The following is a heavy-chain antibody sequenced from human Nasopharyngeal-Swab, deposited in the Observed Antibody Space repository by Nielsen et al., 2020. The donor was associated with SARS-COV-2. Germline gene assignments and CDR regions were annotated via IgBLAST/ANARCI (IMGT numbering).Heavy chain of an antibody. CDR3: VRVQGYCTGGSCYSVFYYFAMDV. CDR1: GYSFTNYW. D-gene: IGHD2-15*01. J-gene: IGHJ6*02. CDR2: IYPGDSET. V-gene: IGHV5-51*01. Sequence: GESLKISCKGSGYSFTNYWIGWVRQMPGKGLEWMGIIYPGDSETRYSPSFEGQVTISVDKSISTAYLQWSSLKASDTAMYYCVRVQGYCTGGSCYSVFYYFAMDVWGQGTTVTVSS.